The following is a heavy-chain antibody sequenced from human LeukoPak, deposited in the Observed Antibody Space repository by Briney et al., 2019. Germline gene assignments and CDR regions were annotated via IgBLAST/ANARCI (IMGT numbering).Heavy chain of an antibody. J-gene: IGHJ4*02. CDR1: GFTFGDYA. D-gene: IGHD6-19*01. CDR2: IRSKAYGGTT. Sequence: GGSLRLSCTASGFTFGDYAMSWVRQAPGKGLEWVGFIRSKAYGGTTEYAASVKGRFTISRDDSKSIAYLQMNSLKTEDTAVYYCTREAVTGTELDYWGQGTLVIVSS. V-gene: IGHV3-49*04. CDR3: TREAVTGTELDY.